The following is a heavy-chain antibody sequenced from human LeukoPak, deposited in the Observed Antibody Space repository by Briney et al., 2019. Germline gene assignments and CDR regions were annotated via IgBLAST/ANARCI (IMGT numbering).Heavy chain of an antibody. D-gene: IGHD6-13*01. J-gene: IGHJ4*02. V-gene: IGHV4-38-2*02. CDR3: ARYDSSSWYSYFDY. CDR1: GYSISSGYY. Sequence: PSETLSLTCTVSGYSISSGYYWGWIRQPPGKGLEWIGSIYHSGSTYYNPSLKSRVTISVDTSKNQFSPKLSSVTAADTAVYYCARYDSSSWYSYFDYWGQGTLVTVSS. CDR2: IYHSGST.